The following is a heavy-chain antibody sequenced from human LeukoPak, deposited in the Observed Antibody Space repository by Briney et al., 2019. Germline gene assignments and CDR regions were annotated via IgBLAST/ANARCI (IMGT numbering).Heavy chain of an antibody. CDR3: ARDLGYCSGGSC. V-gene: IGHV3-53*01. CDR2: IYSGGST. J-gene: IGHJ4*02. Sequence: PGGSLRLSCAASGFPVSSNYMSWVRQAPGKGLEWVSVIYSGGSTYYADSVKGRFTISRDNSKNTLYLQMNSLRAEDTAVYYCARDLGYCSGGSCWGQGTLVTVSS. CDR1: GFPVSSNY. D-gene: IGHD2-15*01.